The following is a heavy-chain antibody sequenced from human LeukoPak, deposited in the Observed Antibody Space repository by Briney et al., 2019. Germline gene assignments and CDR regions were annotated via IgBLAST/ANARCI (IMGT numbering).Heavy chain of an antibody. D-gene: IGHD5-18*01. J-gene: IGHJ4*02. CDR3: ARGTGEGYSYGRYYFDY. Sequence: ASVKASCKASGYTFTDYYMHWVRQAPGQGLEWMGWINPNSGGTNYAQKFQGRVTMTRDTSISTAYMELSRLRSDDTAVYYCARGTGEGYSYGRYYFDYWGQGTLVTVSS. CDR2: INPNSGGT. V-gene: IGHV1-2*02. CDR1: GYTFTDYY.